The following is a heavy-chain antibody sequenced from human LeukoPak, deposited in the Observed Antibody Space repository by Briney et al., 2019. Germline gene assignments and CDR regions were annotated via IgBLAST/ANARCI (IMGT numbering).Heavy chain of an antibody. D-gene: IGHD3-10*01. Sequence: SVKVSCKASGGTFSSYAISWVRQAPGQGLEWMGGIIPIFGTANYAQKFQGRVTITADESTSTAYMELSSLRSEDTAVYYCARETYGSGSYYNKADAFDIWGQGTMVTVSS. CDR1: GGTFSSYA. V-gene: IGHV1-69*13. CDR2: IIPIFGTA. CDR3: ARETYGSGSYYNKADAFDI. J-gene: IGHJ3*02.